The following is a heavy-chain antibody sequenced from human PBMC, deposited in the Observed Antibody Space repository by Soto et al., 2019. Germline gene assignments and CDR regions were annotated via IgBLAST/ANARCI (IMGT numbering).Heavy chain of an antibody. D-gene: IGHD3-16*01. J-gene: IGHJ4*02. V-gene: IGHV1-46*03. CDR1: GYTFTTYY. CDR3: TSSDQRGHPH. Sequence: VKVSCKASGYTFTTYYMHWVRQAPGQGLEWMGIINPSNSTTYAQKFQGRVTMTRDTSTSTVYMELSSLKTEDTAVYYCTSSDQRGHPHWGQGTLVTVSS. CDR2: INPSNST.